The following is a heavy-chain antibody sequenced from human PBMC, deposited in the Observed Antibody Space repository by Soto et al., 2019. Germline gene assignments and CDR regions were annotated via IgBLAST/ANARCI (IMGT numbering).Heavy chain of an antibody. J-gene: IGHJ6*02. CDR1: GYTFTSYG. CDR2: ISTYYDNT. D-gene: IGHD3-3*01. V-gene: IGHV1-18*04. Sequence: ASVKVACNASGYTFTSYGISWVRQAPGQGLEWMGWISTYYDNTNYAQNLRGRVTMTTETSASTAYMELSRLRSEDSAVYYCARDRWRYDFWSGYDNPESYYYYYGMDVWGQGTTVTLSS. CDR3: ARDRWRYDFWSGYDNPESYYYYYGMDV.